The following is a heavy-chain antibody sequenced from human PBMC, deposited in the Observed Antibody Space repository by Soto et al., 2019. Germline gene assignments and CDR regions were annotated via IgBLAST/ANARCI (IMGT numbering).Heavy chain of an antibody. CDR1: GFTFSSYS. Sequence: GGSMRLSCAASGFTFSSYSMNWVRQAPGKGLEWVSSISSSSTYIYYADSVKDRFTISRDNAKNSLYLQMNSLRAEDTAVYYCARDGPHYCTSTSCYSDYWGQGTLVTVSS. V-gene: IGHV3-21*01. J-gene: IGHJ4*02. CDR3: ARDGPHYCTSTSCYSDY. CDR2: ISSSSTYI. D-gene: IGHD2-2*02.